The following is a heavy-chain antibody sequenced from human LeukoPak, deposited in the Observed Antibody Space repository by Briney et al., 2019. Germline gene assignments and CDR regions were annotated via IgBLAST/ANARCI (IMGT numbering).Heavy chain of an antibody. D-gene: IGHD2-21*01. CDR3: ARAPYCGGDCYSPAFNYYYYMDV. V-gene: IGHV1-69*01. CDR2: ILPIFGTA. J-gene: IGHJ6*03. CDR1: GGTFSSYA. Sequence: GASVKVSCKASGGTFSSYAISWVRQAPGQGLEWMGGILPIFGTANYAQKFQGRVTITADESTSTAYMELSSLRSEDTAVYYCARAPYCGGDCYSPAFNYYYYMDVWGKGTTVTVSS.